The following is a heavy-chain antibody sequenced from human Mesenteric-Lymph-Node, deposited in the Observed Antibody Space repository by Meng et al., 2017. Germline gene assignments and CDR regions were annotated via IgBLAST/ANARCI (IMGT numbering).Heavy chain of an antibody. D-gene: IGHD6-13*01. J-gene: IGHJ6*02. CDR1: GFTVSSNY. CDR2: IYSGGST. Sequence: GGSLRLSCAASGFTVSSNYMSWVRQAPGKGLEWVSVIYSGGSTYYADSVKGRFTISRDNSKNTLYLQMNSLRAEDTAVYYCAAIAAAGSLYYYYGMDVWGQGTTVTVSS. V-gene: IGHV3-66*02. CDR3: AAIAAAGSLYYYYGMDV.